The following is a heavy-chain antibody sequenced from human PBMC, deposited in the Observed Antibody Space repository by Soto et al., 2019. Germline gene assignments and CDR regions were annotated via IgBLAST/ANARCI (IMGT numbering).Heavy chain of an antibody. J-gene: IGHJ3*02. CDR1: GFTFSSYS. Sequence: PGGSLRLSCAASGFTFSSYSMNWVRQAPGKGLEWVSSISSSSSYIYYADSVKGRFTISRDNAKNSLYLQMNSLRAEDTAVYYCARGLWYDILTGSHDAFDIWGQGTMVTVSS. V-gene: IGHV3-21*01. CDR3: ARGLWYDILTGSHDAFDI. D-gene: IGHD3-9*01. CDR2: ISSSSSYI.